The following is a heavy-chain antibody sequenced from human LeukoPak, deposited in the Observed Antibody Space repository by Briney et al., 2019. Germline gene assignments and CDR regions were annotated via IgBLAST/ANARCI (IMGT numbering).Heavy chain of an antibody. Sequence: PSETLSLTCTVSGGSISSSSYYWGWIRQPPGKGLEWIGTIYYSGNTYYNQSLKSRVTISVDTSKNQFSLKLSSVTAADTAVYYCAEYCSGTTCYRRGFDYWGQGTLVTVSS. D-gene: IGHD2-2*01. V-gene: IGHV4-39*01. CDR3: AEYCSGTTCYRRGFDY. CDR1: GGSISSSSYY. J-gene: IGHJ4*02. CDR2: IYYSGNT.